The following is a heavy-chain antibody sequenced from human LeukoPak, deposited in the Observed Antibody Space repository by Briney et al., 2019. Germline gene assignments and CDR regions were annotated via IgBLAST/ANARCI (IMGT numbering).Heavy chain of an antibody. V-gene: IGHV1-2*02. CDR3: ARDPLYESGPPVDY. J-gene: IGHJ4*02. CDR1: GYTFTGYY. Sequence: GASVKVSCKASGYTFTGYYMHWVRQAPGQGLEWMGWINPNSGGTNYAQKLQGRVTMTRDTSISTAYMELSRLRSDDTAVYYCARDPLYESGPPVDYWGQGTLVTVSS. CDR2: INPNSGGT. D-gene: IGHD2/OR15-2a*01.